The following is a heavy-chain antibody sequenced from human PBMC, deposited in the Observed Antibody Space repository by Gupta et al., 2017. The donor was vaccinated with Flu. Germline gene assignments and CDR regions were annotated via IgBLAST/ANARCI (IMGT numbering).Heavy chain of an antibody. CDR3: ARGANRDGFET. J-gene: IGHJ4*02. Sequence: EVKLVESGGDVVQAGGSLRLSCVASGFDLSFYGLNWVRQAPGKGLEWISFISSSASKIFYADFAKGRFTISKDRAESSLFLQMNNLRDDDTAVYFCARGANRDGFETWGQGTLVSVSS. CDR1: GFDLSFYG. V-gene: IGHV3-48*03. D-gene: IGHD5-24*01. CDR2: ISSSASKI.